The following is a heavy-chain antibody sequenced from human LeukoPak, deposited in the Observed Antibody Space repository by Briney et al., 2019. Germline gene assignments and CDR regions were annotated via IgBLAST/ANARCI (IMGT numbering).Heavy chain of an antibody. CDR2: IIPIFGTA. J-gene: IGHJ4*02. CDR3: ARDTAAMASD. D-gene: IGHD5-18*01. CDR1: GGTFSSYA. V-gene: IGHV1-69*05. Sequence: SVKVSCKASGGTFSSYAISWLRQAPGQGLEWMGRIIPIFGTANYAQKFQGRVTITTDESTSTAYMELSSLRSEDTAVYYCARDTAAMASDWGQGTLVTVSS.